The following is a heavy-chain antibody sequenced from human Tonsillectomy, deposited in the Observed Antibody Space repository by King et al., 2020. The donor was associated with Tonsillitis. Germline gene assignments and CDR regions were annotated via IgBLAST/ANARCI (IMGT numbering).Heavy chain of an antibody. CDR1: GYTFTDYY. D-gene: IGHD3-16*02. Sequence: QLVQSGAEVKRPGASVRVSCKASGYTFTDYYLHWVRQAPGQGLEWMGCINPYNSDTSYAEKFQDRVAMTRDTSSSTAYMELSRLRSDDTAMYFCAVIRGIHPSFDFWGQGTLVTV. CDR3: AVIRGIHPSFDF. CDR2: INPYNSDT. J-gene: IGHJ4*02. V-gene: IGHV1-2*02.